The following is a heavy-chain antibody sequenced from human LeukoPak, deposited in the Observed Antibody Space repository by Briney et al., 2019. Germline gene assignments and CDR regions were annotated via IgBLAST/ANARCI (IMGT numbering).Heavy chain of an antibody. J-gene: IGHJ4*02. CDR2: ISAYNGNT. V-gene: IGHV1-18*01. D-gene: IGHD4-17*01. CDR3: ARGGTYGDYLYYFDY. Sequence: ASVKVSCKASGYTFTSYGISWVRQAPGQGLEWMGWISAYNGNTNYAQKVQGRVTMTTDTSTSTAYMELRSLRSDDTAVYYCARGGTYGDYLYYFDYWGQGTLVTVSS. CDR1: GYTFTSYG.